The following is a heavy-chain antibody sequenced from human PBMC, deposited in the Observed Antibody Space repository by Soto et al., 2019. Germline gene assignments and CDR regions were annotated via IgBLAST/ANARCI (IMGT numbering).Heavy chain of an antibody. J-gene: IGHJ3*02. Sequence: AASVKVSCKASGYTFTRYDINWVRQATGQGLEWMGWMNPNSGNTGYAQKFQGRVTMTRNTSISTAYMELSSLRSEDTAVYYCARTLARRDSSGYYWAAFDIWGQGTMVTVSS. CDR2: MNPNSGNT. CDR1: GYTFTRYD. CDR3: ARTLARRDSSGYYWAAFDI. V-gene: IGHV1-8*01. D-gene: IGHD3-22*01.